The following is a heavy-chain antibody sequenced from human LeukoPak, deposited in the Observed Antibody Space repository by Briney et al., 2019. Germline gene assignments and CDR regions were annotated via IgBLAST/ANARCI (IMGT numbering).Heavy chain of an antibody. CDR3: ARDQAWFGELLYYFDY. J-gene: IGHJ4*02. CDR1: GFTFSTYA. CDR2: ISASGNTT. Sequence: GGSLRLSCAASGFTFSTYAMSWVRQAPGQGLEWVSGISASGNTTFYADSVKGRFTISRDNSKNTLYLQMNSLRAEDTAVYYCARDQAWFGELLYYFDYWGQGTLVTVSS. V-gene: IGHV3-23*01. D-gene: IGHD3-10*01.